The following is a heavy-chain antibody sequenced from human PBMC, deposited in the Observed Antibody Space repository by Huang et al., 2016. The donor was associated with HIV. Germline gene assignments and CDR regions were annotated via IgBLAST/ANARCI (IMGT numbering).Heavy chain of an antibody. CDR2: VYYSGST. Sequence: QVRLQESGPGLVRPSQTLALTCTVSGVPISRGGFYWTWIRRPPEKGLEWIGYVYYSGSTHYNPSLKSRVTISVDMSKNQFYLKLNSVTAADTAVYYCARAPYDSRGYYWWGQGTLVTVSS. CDR1: GVPISRGGFY. D-gene: IGHD3-22*01. V-gene: IGHV4-30-4*08. J-gene: IGHJ4*02. CDR3: ARAPYDSRGYYW.